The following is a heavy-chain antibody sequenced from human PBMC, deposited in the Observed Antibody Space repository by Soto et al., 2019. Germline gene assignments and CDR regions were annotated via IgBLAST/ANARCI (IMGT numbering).Heavy chain of an antibody. CDR1: GFTFSNYA. Sequence: QVQLVESGGGVVQPGGSLRLSCAASGFTFSNYAMHWVRQAPGKGLEWVAVISYAGTNEFYADSVKGRYTSSRDNSKNTLYLNMNSLITEDTAVYFWARDDGGTAIDYYFGMDVWGQGTTVTVS. CDR2: ISYAGTNE. V-gene: IGHV3-30-3*01. J-gene: IGHJ6*02. D-gene: IGHD1-7*01. CDR3: ARDDGGTAIDYYFGMDV.